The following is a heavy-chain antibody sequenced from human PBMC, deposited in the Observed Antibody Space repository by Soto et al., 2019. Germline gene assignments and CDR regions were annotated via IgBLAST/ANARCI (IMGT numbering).Heavy chain of an antibody. D-gene: IGHD3-22*01. CDR1: GASFSDYY. CDR3: ARGPYYYGTSGYYPAFWYFDH. Sequence: PSETLSLTCAVYGASFSDYYWSWIRQPPGKGPEWIGEINHSGSTNYNPSLKSRVTISVDTSKNQFSLKLTSVTAADTAVYYCARGPYYYGTSGYYPAFWYFDHWGQGSLVTV. J-gene: IGHJ4*02. V-gene: IGHV4-34*01. CDR2: INHSGST.